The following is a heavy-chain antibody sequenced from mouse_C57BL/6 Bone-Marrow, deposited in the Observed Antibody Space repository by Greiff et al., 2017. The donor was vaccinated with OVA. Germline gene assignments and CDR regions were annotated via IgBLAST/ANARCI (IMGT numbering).Heavy chain of an antibody. D-gene: IGHD4-1*01. CDR2: INYDGSST. J-gene: IGHJ2*01. Sequence: DVQLVESEGGLVQPGSSMKLSCTASGFTFSDYYMAWVRQVPEKGLEWVANINYDGSSTYYLDSLKSRFIISRDNAKNILYLQMSSLKSEDTATYYCARVGTGFDYWGQGTTLTVSS. CDR1: GFTFSDYY. V-gene: IGHV5-16*01. CDR3: ARVGTGFDY.